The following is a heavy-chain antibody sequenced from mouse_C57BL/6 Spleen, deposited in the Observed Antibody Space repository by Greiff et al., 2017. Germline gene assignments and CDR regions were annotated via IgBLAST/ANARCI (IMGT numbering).Heavy chain of an antibody. Sequence: VQRVESGAELARPGASLKISCKASGFTFTSYTMSWVKQTPGQGLEWIGYINPSSGYTKYNQKFKDKATLTADKSSSTAYMQLSSLTSEDSAVYYCARSGWDVRYFDVWGTGTTVTVSS. CDR2: INPSSGYT. J-gene: IGHJ1*03. CDR1: GFTFTSYT. CDR3: ARSGWDVRYFDV. D-gene: IGHD4-1*01. V-gene: IGHV1-4*01.